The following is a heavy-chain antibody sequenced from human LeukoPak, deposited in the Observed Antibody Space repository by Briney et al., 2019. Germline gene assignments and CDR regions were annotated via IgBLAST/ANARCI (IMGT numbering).Heavy chain of an antibody. Sequence: GGSLRLSCAASGFTFSSYAMHWVRQAPGKGLEWVAVISYDGSNKYYADSVKGRFTISRDNSKNTLYLQMNSLRAEDTAVYYCAKAPPQTYYYDSSGFSGIDYWGQGTLVTVSS. CDR1: GFTFSSYA. CDR2: ISYDGSNK. V-gene: IGHV3-30-3*01. D-gene: IGHD3-22*01. CDR3: AKAPPQTYYYDSSGFSGIDY. J-gene: IGHJ4*02.